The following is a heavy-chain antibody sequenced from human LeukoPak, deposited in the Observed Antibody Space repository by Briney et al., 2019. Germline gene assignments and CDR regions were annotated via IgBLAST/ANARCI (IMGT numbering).Heavy chain of an antibody. J-gene: IGHJ5*02. CDR3: ARDPAFSSWFAP. CDR2: INPNSGGT. CDR1: GYTFTGYY. V-gene: IGHV1-2*02. Sequence: ASVKVSCKASGYTFTGYYMHWVRQAPGQGLEWMGWINPNSGGTNYAQKFQGRVTMTRDTSISTAYMELSRLRSDDTAVYYCARDPAFSSWFAPWGQGTLVTVSS.